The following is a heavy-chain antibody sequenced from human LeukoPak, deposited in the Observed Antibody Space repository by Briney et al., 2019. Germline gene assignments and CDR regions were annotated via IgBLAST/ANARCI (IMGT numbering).Heavy chain of an antibody. CDR3: AKSQRVIRIGVAFDI. CDR1: GVIFSSYG. D-gene: IGHD3-22*01. V-gene: IGHV3-30*02. J-gene: IGHJ3*02. Sequence: GGSLRLSCAASGVIFSSYGMHWVRQAPGKGLEWVAFIRYDGSNKYYADSVKGRFTISRDNSKNTLYLQMNSLRAEDTAVYYCAKSQRVIRIGVAFDIWGQGTMVTVSS. CDR2: IRYDGSNK.